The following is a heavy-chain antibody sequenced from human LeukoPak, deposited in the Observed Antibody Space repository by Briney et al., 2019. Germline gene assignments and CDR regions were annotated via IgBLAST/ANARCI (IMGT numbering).Heavy chain of an antibody. V-gene: IGHV1-2*02. CDR2: INPNSGGT. Sequence: ASVKVSCKASGYTFTGYYMHWVRQAPGQGLEWMGWINPNSGGTKYAQKFQGRVTMTRDTSISTAYMELSRLRSDDTAVYYCARDSYSGGWSTALYRFDPWGQGTLVTVSS. D-gene: IGHD6-19*01. J-gene: IGHJ5*02. CDR3: ARDSYSGGWSTALYRFDP. CDR1: GYTFTGYY.